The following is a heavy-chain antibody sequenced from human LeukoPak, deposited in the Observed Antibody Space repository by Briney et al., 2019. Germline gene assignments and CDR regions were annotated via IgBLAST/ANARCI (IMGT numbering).Heavy chain of an antibody. CDR1: GYTFTSYA. V-gene: IGHV1-2*02. CDR3: AREGAYYYGSGNEKSWSDY. CDR2: INPNSGGT. D-gene: IGHD3-10*01. J-gene: IGHJ4*02. Sequence: ASVKVSCKASGYTFTSYAMHWVRQAPGQGLEWMGWINPNSGGTNYAQKFQGRVTMTRDTSISTAYMELSRLRSDDTAVYYCAREGAYYYGSGNEKSWSDYWGQGTLVTVSS.